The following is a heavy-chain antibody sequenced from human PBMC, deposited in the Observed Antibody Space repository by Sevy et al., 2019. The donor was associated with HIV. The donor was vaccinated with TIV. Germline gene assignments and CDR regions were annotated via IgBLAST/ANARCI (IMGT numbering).Heavy chain of an antibody. D-gene: IGHD5-18*01. CDR2: TSSSSSTI. CDR3: ARGGFDTAMVNGVASDFDY. CDR1: GFTFSSYS. Sequence: GGSLRLSCAASGFTFSSYSMNWVRQAPGKGLEWVSYTSSSSSTIYYADSVKGRFTISRDNAKNSLYLQMNSLRDEDTAVYYCARGGFDTAMVNGVASDFDYWGQGTLVTVSS. J-gene: IGHJ4*02. V-gene: IGHV3-48*02.